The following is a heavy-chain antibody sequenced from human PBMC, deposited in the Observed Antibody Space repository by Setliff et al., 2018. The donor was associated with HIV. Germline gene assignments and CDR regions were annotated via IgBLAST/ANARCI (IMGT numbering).Heavy chain of an antibody. J-gene: IGHJ5*02. V-gene: IGHV4-4*09. CDR2: IYTSGTT. Sequence: PSETLSLTCNVSSASISNYHWSWIRQTPGKGLEWIGSIYTSGTTNYNPSLEGRITTSVDLSKNHFSLNLHSVTATDTAVYYCAIGDEYPGVFQSWGQGKVVTVSS. D-gene: IGHD2-2*01. CDR3: AIGDEYPGVFQS. CDR1: SASISNYH.